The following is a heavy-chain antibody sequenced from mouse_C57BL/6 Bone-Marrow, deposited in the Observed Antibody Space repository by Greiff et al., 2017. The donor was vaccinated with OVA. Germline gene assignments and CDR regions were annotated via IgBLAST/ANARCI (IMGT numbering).Heavy chain of an antibody. CDR2: IYPGSGNT. D-gene: IGHD3-2*02. Sequence: QVQLKQSGAELVRPGASVKLSCKASGYTFTDYYINWVKQRPGQGLEWIARIYPGSGNTYYNEKFKGKATLTAEKSSSTAYMQLSSLTSEDSAVYFCAYSSGYDYFDDWGQGTTLTVSS. V-gene: IGHV1-76*01. CDR3: AYSSGYDYFDD. J-gene: IGHJ2*01. CDR1: GYTFTDYY.